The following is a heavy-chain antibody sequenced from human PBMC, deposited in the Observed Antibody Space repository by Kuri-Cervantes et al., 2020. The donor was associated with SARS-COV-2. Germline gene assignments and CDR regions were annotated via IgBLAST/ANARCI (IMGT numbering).Heavy chain of an antibody. Sequence: SETLSLTCTVSGGSISSGSYYWSWIRPPAGKGLEWSGRIYTSGSTNYNPSLKSRVTISVDTSKNQFSLKLSSVTAADTAVYYCARDLAYDSSGYAFDYWGQGTLVTVSS. J-gene: IGHJ4*02. CDR3: ARDLAYDSSGYAFDY. CDR2: IYTSGST. V-gene: IGHV4-61*02. D-gene: IGHD3-22*01. CDR1: GGSISSGSYY.